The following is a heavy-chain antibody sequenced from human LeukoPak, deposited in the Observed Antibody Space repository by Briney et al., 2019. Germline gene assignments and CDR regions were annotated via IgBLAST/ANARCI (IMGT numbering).Heavy chain of an antibody. D-gene: IGHD6-19*01. CDR1: GFTFSSYG. CDR2: ISSDGINN. J-gene: IGHJ4*02. CDR3: AKFVSSGSGWWLFDY. V-gene: IGHV3-30*18. Sequence: GGSLRLSCAASGFTFSSYGMHWVRQPPGKGLEWVAVISSDGINNYYADSVEGRFTISRDNSKNTLFLQMNSLRTEDTAVYYCAKFVSSGSGWWLFDYWGQGTLVTVSS.